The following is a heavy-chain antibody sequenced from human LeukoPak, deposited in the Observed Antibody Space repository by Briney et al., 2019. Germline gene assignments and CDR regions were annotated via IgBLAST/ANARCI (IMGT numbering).Heavy chain of an antibody. V-gene: IGHV3-23*01. Sequence: GGSLRLSCAASGFTFSSYAMSWVRQAPGKGLEWVSAISGSGGSTYYADSVEGRFTISRDNSKNTLYLQMNSLRAEDTAVYYCAKVLLYYDREHYFDYWGQGTLVTVSS. CDR3: AKVLLYYDREHYFDY. CDR2: ISGSGGST. J-gene: IGHJ4*02. CDR1: GFTFSSYA. D-gene: IGHD3-3*01.